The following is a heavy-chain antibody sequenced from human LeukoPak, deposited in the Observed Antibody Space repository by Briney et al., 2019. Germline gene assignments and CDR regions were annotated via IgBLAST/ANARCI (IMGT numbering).Heavy chain of an antibody. D-gene: IGHD3/OR15-3a*01. CDR2: IYNGGII. CDR1: GDSISRYY. V-gene: IGHV4-4*07. CDR3: ARELARTGYRALGYMDV. J-gene: IGHJ6*03. Sequence: PSETLSLTCTVSGDSISRYYWSWIRQPAGKGLEWIGRIYNGGIITYNPSLKSRVTMSIDTSNNQFSLRLRFVTAADTAVYYCARELARTGYRALGYMDVWGKGTTVTVSS.